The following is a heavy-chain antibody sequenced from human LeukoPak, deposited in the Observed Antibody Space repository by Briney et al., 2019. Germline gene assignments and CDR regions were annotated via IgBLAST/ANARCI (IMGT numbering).Heavy chain of an antibody. D-gene: IGHD1-26*01. V-gene: IGHV3-9*03. J-gene: IGHJ4*02. CDR3: AKDSLVGALDY. Sequence: GGSLRLSCAASGFTFDDYAMHWVRQAPGMGLEWLSGISWNSGSVDYADSVKGRFTISRDNAKNSLYLQMNSLRAEDMALYYCAKDSLVGALDYWGQGTLVTVSS. CDR1: GFTFDDYA. CDR2: ISWNSGSV.